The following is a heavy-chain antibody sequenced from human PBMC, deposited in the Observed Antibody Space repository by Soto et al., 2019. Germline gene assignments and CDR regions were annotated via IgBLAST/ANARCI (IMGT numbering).Heavy chain of an antibody. CDR1: GFTFSSDS. D-gene: IGHD3-16*02. CDR3: ARAPDLWGSYRSAYFDY. CDR2: ISSSSSTI. V-gene: IGHV3-48*02. Sequence: GGSLRLSCAASGFTFSSDSMNWVRQAPGKGLEWVSYISSSSSTIYYADSVKGRFTISRDNAKNSLYLQMNSLRDEDTAVYYCARAPDLWGSYRSAYFDYWGQGTLVTVSS. J-gene: IGHJ4*02.